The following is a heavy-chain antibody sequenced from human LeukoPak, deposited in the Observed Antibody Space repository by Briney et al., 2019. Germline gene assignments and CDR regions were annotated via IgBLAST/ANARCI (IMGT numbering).Heavy chain of an antibody. CDR3: ARYSSSWQALTP. Sequence: GGSLRLSCSASGFTFDDYAMHWVRQAPGKGLEWVSGISWSSGSIGYADSVKGRFTVSRDNAKNSLYLQMNSLRAEDTALYYCARYSSSWQALTPWGQGTLVTVSS. CDR1: GFTFDDYA. CDR2: ISWSSGSI. V-gene: IGHV3-9*01. D-gene: IGHD6-13*01. J-gene: IGHJ5*02.